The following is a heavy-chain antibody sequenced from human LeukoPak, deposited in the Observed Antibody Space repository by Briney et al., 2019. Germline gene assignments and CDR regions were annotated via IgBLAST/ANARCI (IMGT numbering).Heavy chain of an antibody. CDR2: IYYSGST. CDR1: GGSISSSSYY. J-gene: IGHJ4*02. V-gene: IGHV4-39*01. D-gene: IGHD5-24*01. Sequence: PSETLSLTCTVSGGSISSSSYYWGWIRQPPGKGLEWIGSIYYSGSTYYNPSLKSRVTISVDTSKNQFSLKLSSVTAADTAVYYCARHLFRGSPRKGHYFDYWGQGTLVTVSS. CDR3: ARHLFRGSPRKGHYFDY.